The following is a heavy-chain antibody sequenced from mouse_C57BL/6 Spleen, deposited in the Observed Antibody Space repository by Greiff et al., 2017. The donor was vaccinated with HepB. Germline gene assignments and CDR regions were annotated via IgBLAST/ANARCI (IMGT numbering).Heavy chain of an antibody. CDR1: GYSITSGYY. V-gene: IGHV3-6*01. CDR2: ISYDGSN. Sequence: LEESGPGLVKPSQSLSLTCSVTGYSITSGYYWNWIRQFPGNKLEWMGYISYDGSNNYNPSLKNRISITRDTSKNQFFLKLNSVTTEDTATYYCASEITGTNFDVWGTGTTVTVSS. D-gene: IGHD4-1*01. J-gene: IGHJ1*03. CDR3: ASEITGTNFDV.